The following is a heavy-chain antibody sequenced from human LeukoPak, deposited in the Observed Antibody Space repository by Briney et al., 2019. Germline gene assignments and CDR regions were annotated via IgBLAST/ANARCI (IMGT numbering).Heavy chain of an antibody. CDR2: INPSGGST. V-gene: IGHV1-46*01. D-gene: IGHD1-26*01. CDR3: ARDNSVGDYAWWFDP. CDR1: GYTFTSNY. J-gene: IGHJ5*02. Sequence: ASVKVSCKASGYTFTSNYMHWVRQAPGQGLEWMGVINPSGGSTSYAQKFQGRVTMTGDMSTSTDYMELSSLRSEDPAVYYCARDNSVGDYAWWFDPWGQGTLVTVSS.